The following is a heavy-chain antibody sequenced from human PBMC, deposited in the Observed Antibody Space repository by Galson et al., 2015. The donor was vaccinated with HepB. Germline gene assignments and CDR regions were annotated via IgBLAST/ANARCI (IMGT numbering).Heavy chain of an antibody. CDR2: IKQDGSEK. Sequence: SLRLSCAASGFTFSSYWMSWVRQAPGKGLEWVANIKQDGSEKYYVDSVKGRFTISRDNAKNSLYLQMNSLRAEDTAVYYCAREAAAGTGGLDYWGQGTLVTVSS. CDR3: AREAAAGTGGLDY. V-gene: IGHV3-7*03. J-gene: IGHJ4*02. CDR1: GFTFSSYW. D-gene: IGHD6-13*01.